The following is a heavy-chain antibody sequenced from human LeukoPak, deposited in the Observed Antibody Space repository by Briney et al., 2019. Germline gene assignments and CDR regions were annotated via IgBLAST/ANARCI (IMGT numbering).Heavy chain of an antibody. J-gene: IGHJ3*02. CDR1: GYTFTSYG. Sequence: GSSGKVSCKASGYTFTSYGISWVRQAPGQGLEWMGWISAYNGNTNYAQKLQGRVTMTTDTSTSTAYMELRSLRSDDTAVYYCASVSGPTVNDAFDIWGQGAMVTVSS. CDR2: ISAYNGNT. CDR3: ASVSGPTVNDAFDI. D-gene: IGHD4-17*01. V-gene: IGHV1-18*01.